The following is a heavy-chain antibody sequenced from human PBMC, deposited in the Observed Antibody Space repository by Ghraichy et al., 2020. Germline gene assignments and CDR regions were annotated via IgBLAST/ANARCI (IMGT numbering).Heavy chain of an antibody. CDR3: AKGRELVPIPQI. V-gene: IGHV3-23*01. CDR1: GFTFSSYA. D-gene: IGHD1-26*01. CDR2: ISGSGGST. Sequence: GGSLRLSCAASGFTFSSYAMSWVRQAPGKGLEWDSAISGSGGSTYYADSVKGRFTISRDNSKNTLYLQMNSLRAEDTAVYYCAKGRELVPIPQIWGQGTMVTVSS. J-gene: IGHJ3*02.